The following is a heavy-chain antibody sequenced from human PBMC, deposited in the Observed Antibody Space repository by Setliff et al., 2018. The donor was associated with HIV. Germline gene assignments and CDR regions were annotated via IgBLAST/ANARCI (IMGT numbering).Heavy chain of an antibody. D-gene: IGHD4-17*01. CDR3: ARVQMAYAAFDV. CDR2: VSPSGST. J-gene: IGHJ3*01. CDR1: GGSLDSGNYY. Sequence: PSETLSLTCTVSGGSLDSGNYYWSWIRQPAGKGLEWIGRVSPSGSTNYSPSLKSRVTSSVDTSKHQFSLKLSSVTAADTAVYYCARVQMAYAAFDVWGQGTMVTVSS. V-gene: IGHV4-61*02.